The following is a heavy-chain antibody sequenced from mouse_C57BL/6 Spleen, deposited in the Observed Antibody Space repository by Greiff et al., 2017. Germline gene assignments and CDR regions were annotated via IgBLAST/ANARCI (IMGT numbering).Heavy chain of an antibody. CDR3: ARDRGGDNFWYFDV. Sequence: EVKLVESGGGLVKPGGSLKLSCAASGFTFSSYAMSWVRQTPEKRLEWVATISDGGSYTYYPDNVKGRFTISRDNAKNNLYLQMSHLKSEDTAMYYCARDRGGDNFWYFDVWGTGTTVTVSS. CDR2: ISDGGSYT. D-gene: IGHD1-3*01. CDR1: GFTFSSYA. J-gene: IGHJ1*03. V-gene: IGHV5-4*01.